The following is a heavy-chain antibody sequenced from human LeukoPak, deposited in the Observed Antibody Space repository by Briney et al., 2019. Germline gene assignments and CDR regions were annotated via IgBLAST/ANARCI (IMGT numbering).Heavy chain of an antibody. CDR3: ARQRADYFYYYVDV. J-gene: IGHJ6*03. D-gene: IGHD3-9*01. Sequence: SETLSLTCTVSGGSIGTTNYYWGWLRQPPGQGLEWIGSIYYSETTYDNPSLESRVTISIETSKNQFSLKLSSVTAADTAVYHCARQRADYFYYYVDVWGKGTTVTVS. CDR2: IYYSETT. V-gene: IGHV4-39*01. CDR1: GGSIGTTNYY.